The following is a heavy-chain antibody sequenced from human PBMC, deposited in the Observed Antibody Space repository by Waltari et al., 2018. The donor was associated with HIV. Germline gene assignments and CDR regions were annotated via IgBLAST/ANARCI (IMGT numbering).Heavy chain of an antibody. V-gene: IGHV4-30-4*01. J-gene: IGHJ3*01. Sequence: QLQLQESGPGRVKPSQTLSLTCTVSGGSINSSDYYWNWVRQSPGEGLEWIGYIYYSGHTYYNPSLKSRISMSVDSSKSQFSLRLSSLTAADTAVYFCARIRLTYCNTTRCHNDAFDLWGRGTMVAVSS. CDR2: IYYSGHT. CDR1: GGSINSSDYY. CDR3: ARIRLTYCNTTRCHNDAFDL. D-gene: IGHD2-2*01.